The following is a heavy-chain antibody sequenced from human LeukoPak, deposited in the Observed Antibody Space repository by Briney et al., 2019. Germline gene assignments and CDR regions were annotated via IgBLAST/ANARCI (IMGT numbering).Heavy chain of an antibody. CDR3: AKGGGYYYDSSGYYA. V-gene: IGHV3-9*01. CDR2: ISWNSGSI. CDR1: GFTFSSYS. D-gene: IGHD3-22*01. J-gene: IGHJ5*02. Sequence: GGSLRLSCAASGFTFSSYSMNWVRQAPGKGLEWVSGISWNSGSIGYADSVKGRFTISRDNAKNSLYLQMNSLRAEDTALYYCAKGGGYYYDSSGYYAWGQGTLVTVSS.